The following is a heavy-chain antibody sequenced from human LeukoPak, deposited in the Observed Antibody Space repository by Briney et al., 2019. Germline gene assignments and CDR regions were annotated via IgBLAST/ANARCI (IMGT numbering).Heavy chain of an antibody. CDR2: INPNSGGT. J-gene: IGHJ6*03. CDR1: GYIFTDYY. CDR3: ARGRKTTMVRGVRYYYYMDV. V-gene: IGHV1/OR15-1*01. D-gene: IGHD3-10*01. Sequence: GASVKVSCKASGYIFTDYYMHWVRQAPGQELGWMGRINPNSGGTNYAQKFQGRVTMTRDTSISTAYTELSSLRSEDTATYYCARGRKTTMVRGVRYYYYMDVWGKGTTVTISS.